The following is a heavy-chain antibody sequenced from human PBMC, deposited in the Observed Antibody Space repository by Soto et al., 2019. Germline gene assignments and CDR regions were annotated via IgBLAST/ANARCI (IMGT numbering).Heavy chain of an antibody. V-gene: IGHV1-69*08. CDR1: GGTFSSYT. Sequence: QVQLVQSGAEVKKPGSSVKVSCKASGGTFSSYTISWVRQAPGQGLEWMGRIIPILGIANYAQKFQGRVTITPDKSTRTAYMELSSLRSEDTAVYYCARDWQQLLFDPWGQGTLVTVSS. CDR3: ARDWQQLLFDP. J-gene: IGHJ5*02. CDR2: IIPILGIA. D-gene: IGHD6-13*01.